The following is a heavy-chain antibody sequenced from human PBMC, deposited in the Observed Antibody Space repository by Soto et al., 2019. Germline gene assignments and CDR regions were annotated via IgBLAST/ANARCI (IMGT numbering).Heavy chain of an antibody. CDR1: GYTFTIYY. CDR2: INPSGGST. J-gene: IGHJ6*02. Sequence: GASVKVSCKASGYTFTIYYMHWVRQAPGQGLEWMGIINPSGGSTSYAQKFQGRVTMTRDTSTSTVYMELSSLRSEDTAVYYCARPSSSGNYYYGMDVWGQGTTVTV. CDR3: ARPSSSGNYYYGMDV. D-gene: IGHD6-6*01. V-gene: IGHV1-46*01.